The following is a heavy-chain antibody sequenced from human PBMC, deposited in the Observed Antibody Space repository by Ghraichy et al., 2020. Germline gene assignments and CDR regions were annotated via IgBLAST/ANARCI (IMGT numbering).Heavy chain of an antibody. CDR3: ARGQRDYNILTGYGNPDNNGVDV. D-gene: IGHD3-9*01. CDR1: GFTFSSYG. Sequence: GGSLRLSCAASGFTFSSYGMHWVRQAPGKGLEWVAVIWYDGSNKYYADSVKGRFTISRDNSKNTLYLQMNSLRAEDTAVYYCARGQRDYNILTGYGNPDNNGVDVWGQGTTVTVSS. V-gene: IGHV3-33*01. CDR2: IWYDGSNK. J-gene: IGHJ6*02.